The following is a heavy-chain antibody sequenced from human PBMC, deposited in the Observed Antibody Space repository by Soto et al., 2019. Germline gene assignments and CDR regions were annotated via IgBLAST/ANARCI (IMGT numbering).Heavy chain of an antibody. D-gene: IGHD3-3*01. J-gene: IGHJ4*02. CDR3: AREAIFQRRYYFDY. CDR1: GGTFSSYA. V-gene: IGHV1-69*13. CDR2: IIPIFGTA. Sequence: ASVKVSCKASGGTFSSYAISWVRQAPGQGLEWMGGIIPIFGTANYAQKFQGRVTITADESTGTAYMELSSLRSEDTAVYYCAREAIFQRRYYFDYWGQGTLVTVSS.